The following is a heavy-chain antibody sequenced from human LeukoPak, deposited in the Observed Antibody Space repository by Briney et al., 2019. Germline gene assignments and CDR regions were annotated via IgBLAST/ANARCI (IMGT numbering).Heavy chain of an antibody. CDR1: GFTFSSYS. Sequence: GRSLGLSCAASGFTFSSYSMNWVRQAPGKGLEWVSYISSSSSTIYYADSVKGRFTISRDNAKNSLYLQMNSLRAEDTAVYYCARDRPTARAPNYCYYYMDVWGKGTTVTVSS. J-gene: IGHJ6*03. CDR2: ISSSSSTI. D-gene: IGHD5-18*01. V-gene: IGHV3-48*04. CDR3: ARDRPTARAPNYCYYYMDV.